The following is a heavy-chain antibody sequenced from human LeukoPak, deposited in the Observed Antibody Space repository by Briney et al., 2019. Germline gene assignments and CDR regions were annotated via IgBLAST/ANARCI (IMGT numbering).Heavy chain of an antibody. CDR3: AKDQAVGAVYWFFDL. D-gene: IGHD1-26*01. CDR1: GFTFSTYG. J-gene: IGHJ2*01. V-gene: IGHV3-23*01. Sequence: GGSLRLSCAASGFTFSTYGMSWVRQAPGKGLEWVSAISSSGGNTYYADSVKGRFTISRDSSKNTLYLHMKSLRAEDTAIYYCAKDQAVGAVYWFFDLWGRGTLVTVSS. CDR2: ISSSGGNT.